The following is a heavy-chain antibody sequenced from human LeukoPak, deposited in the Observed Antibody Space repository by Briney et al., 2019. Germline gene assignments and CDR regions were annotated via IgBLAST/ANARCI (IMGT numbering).Heavy chain of an antibody. CDR3: ARWDGDYYFDY. D-gene: IGHD4-17*01. CDR1: GGSISSYY. J-gene: IGHJ4*02. CDR2: IYYSGST. V-gene: IGHV4-59*01. Sequence: PSETLSLTCTVSGGSISSYYWSWIRQPPGKGLEWIGYIYYSGSTNYNPSLKSRVTISVDTSKNQFSLKRSSVTAADTAVYYCARWDGDYYFDYWGQGTLVTVSS.